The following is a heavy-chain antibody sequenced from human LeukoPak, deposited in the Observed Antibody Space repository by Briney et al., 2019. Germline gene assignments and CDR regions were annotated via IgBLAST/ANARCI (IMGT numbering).Heavy chain of an antibody. CDR2: IAWGDDK. D-gene: IGHD2-21*02. V-gene: IGHV2-70*11. CDR3: ARIDCNYVSFDY. J-gene: IGHJ4*02. CDR1: GFSLATDGMC. Sequence: SGPTQVKLTQPLTLTCTFSGFSLATDGMCVSWMRQSPGKALEWLARIAWGDDKYYTSSLKTRLDISKDTYKNQVVLTMSNMEPVDTASYYCARIDCNYVSFDYWGQGILVTVSS.